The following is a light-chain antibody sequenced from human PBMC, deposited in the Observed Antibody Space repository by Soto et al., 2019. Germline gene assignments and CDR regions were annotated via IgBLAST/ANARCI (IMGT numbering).Light chain of an antibody. CDR2: WAS. Sequence: DIVMTQSPDSLAVSLGERATINCKSSQSVLYSSNNKNYLAWYQQKPGQPPKLLIYWASTRESGVPDRFSGRGSGTDFTLTVSSLQAEDVAVYYCQYGFTFGPGTKVDIK. CDR1: QSVLYSSNNKNY. V-gene: IGKV4-1*01. J-gene: IGKJ3*01. CDR3: QYGFT.